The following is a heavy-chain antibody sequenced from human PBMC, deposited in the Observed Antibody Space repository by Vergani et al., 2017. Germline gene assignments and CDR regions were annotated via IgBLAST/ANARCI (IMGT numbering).Heavy chain of an antibody. V-gene: IGHV3-23*01. CDR3: ATDLRAQCSGGSCSGP. CDR1: GFTFSSYA. D-gene: IGHD2-15*01. Sequence: EVQLLESGGGLVQPGGSLRLSCAASGFTFSSYAMSWVRQAPGKGLEWVSAISGSGGSTYYADSVKGLFTISRDNSKNTMYLQMNSLRAEDTAVYYCATDLRAQCSGGSCSGPWGQGTLVTVSS. J-gene: IGHJ5*02. CDR2: ISGSGGST.